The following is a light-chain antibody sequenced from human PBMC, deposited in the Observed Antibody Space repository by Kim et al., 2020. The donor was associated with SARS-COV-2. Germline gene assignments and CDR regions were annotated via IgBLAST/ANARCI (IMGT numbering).Light chain of an antibody. CDR2: NVA. CDR3: TQPNHWSTIT. V-gene: IGKV2-30*01. J-gene: IGKJ1*01. Sequence: ASIACRLSQSRRTSQRINNLYWYQQSQGEYARRLIYNVATPEAGVPHTFSGSGSDADDTLKIITVEPADVLVYYRTQPNHWSTITFGQGTQLEIK. CDR1: QSRRTSQRINN.